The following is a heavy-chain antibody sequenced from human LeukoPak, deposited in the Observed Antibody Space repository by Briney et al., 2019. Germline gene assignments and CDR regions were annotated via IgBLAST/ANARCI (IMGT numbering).Heavy chain of an antibody. CDR2: INSDGSTT. D-gene: IGHD1-26*01. J-gene: IGHJ4*02. V-gene: IGHV3-74*01. CDR1: GFTFSNYW. CDR3: ARGGTSGSLIY. Sequence: GGSLRLSCAASGFTFSNYWMHWVRKAPGKGLVWVSRINSDGSTTSYGDSVKGRFTISRDNAKNTLYLQMNSLRAEDTGVYYCARGGTSGSLIYWGQGTLVTVSS.